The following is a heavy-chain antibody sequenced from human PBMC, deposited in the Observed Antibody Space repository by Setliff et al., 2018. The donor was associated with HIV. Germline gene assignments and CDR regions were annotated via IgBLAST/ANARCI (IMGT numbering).Heavy chain of an antibody. CDR2: INPSGGST. Sequence: ASVKVSCKASGGTFSSYAISWVRQAPGQGLEWMGIINPSGGSTSYAQKFQGRVTMTRDTSTSTVYMELSSLRSEDTAVYYCARDGGVGATADRGGYYYMDVWGKGTTVTVS. CDR1: GGTFSSYA. J-gene: IGHJ6*03. V-gene: IGHV1-46*01. D-gene: IGHD1-26*01. CDR3: ARDGGVGATADRGGYYYMDV.